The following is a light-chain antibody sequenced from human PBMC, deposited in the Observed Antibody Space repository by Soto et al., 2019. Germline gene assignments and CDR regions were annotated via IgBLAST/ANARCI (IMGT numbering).Light chain of an antibody. V-gene: IGLV2-8*01. Sequence: QSVLTQPPSASGSPGQSVTISCTGTSSDVGGYNFVSWYQQHPGKAPKLLIYEVSKRPSGVPDRFSGSKSDNTASLTVSGLLAEDEADYYCSSFAGGNNLLFGGGTKLTVL. CDR3: SSFAGGNNLL. CDR1: SSDVGGYNF. J-gene: IGLJ2*01. CDR2: EVS.